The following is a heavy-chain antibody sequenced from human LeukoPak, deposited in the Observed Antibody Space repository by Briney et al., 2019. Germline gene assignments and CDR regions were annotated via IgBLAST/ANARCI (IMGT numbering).Heavy chain of an antibody. J-gene: IGHJ3*02. CDR1: GGSISSYY. V-gene: IGHV4-59*08. CDR3: AVTVGCSGGRCYVLGRSNACYM. CDR2: IYYSGST. Sequence: SETLSLTCTVSGGSISSYYWSWIRQPPGKGLEWIGYIYYSGSTNYNPSLKSRVTISVDTSKNQFSLRLSSVTAADTALYYCAVTVGCSGGRCYVLGRSNACYMWGQETMVTVSS. D-gene: IGHD2-15*01.